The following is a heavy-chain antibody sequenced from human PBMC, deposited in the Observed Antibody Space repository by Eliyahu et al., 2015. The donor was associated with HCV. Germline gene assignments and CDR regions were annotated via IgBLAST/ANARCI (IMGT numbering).Heavy chain of an antibody. V-gene: IGHV4-59*01. Sequence: QVQLQESGPGLVKPSETLSLTCTVSGGSITTYXXSWIRQPPGKGLEWIGYIHYSGSTNYNPSLKSRVTISLDTSKNQFSLNLTSVTAADTAMYYCASGGGGIAVTGTGGWFDPWGQGTLVTVSS. CDR1: GGSITTYX. J-gene: IGHJ5*02. CDR3: ASGGGGIAVTGTGGWFDP. CDR2: IHYSGST. D-gene: IGHD6-13*01.